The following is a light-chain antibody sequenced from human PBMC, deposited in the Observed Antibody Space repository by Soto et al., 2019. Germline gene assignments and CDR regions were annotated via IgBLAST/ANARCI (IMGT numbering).Light chain of an antibody. CDR2: WAS. V-gene: IGKV4-1*01. CDR1: QTDLYSLNNKNY. Sequence: DALMTQSPDSLAASLGERATINCKSGQTDLYSLNNKNYLAWYQQKAGQPPKLLIYWASTRQSGVPERFSGSGTGTDFTLTISNLQAEDVTVYYCQQYLHTPRTFGQGTKVDI. CDR3: QQYLHTPRT. J-gene: IGKJ1*01.